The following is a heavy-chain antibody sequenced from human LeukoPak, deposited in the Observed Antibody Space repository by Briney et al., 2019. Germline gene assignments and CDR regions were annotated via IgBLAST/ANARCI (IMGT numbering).Heavy chain of an antibody. CDR2: IRYDGSNK. CDR1: GFTFITCG. Sequence: PGGSLRLSCAASGFTFITCGMHWVRQAPGKGLEWVAFIRYDGSNKYYADSVKGRFIISRDNSKNTLYLQMNSLTAEDTAVYYCARGLSGYASSLGYWGQGTLVTVSA. V-gene: IGHV3-30*02. J-gene: IGHJ4*02. CDR3: ARGLSGYASSLGY. D-gene: IGHD6-6*01.